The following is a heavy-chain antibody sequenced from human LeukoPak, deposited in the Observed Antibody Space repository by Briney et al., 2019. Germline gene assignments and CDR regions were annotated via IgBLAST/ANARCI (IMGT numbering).Heavy chain of an antibody. D-gene: IGHD3-10*01. J-gene: IGHJ3*02. CDR2: MYTGGST. Sequence: PGGSLRLSCAASGFTVGSNYMSWVRQAPGKGLEGVSLMYTGGSTYYADSVRGRFTISRDNSKNTLYLQMNSLRAEDTAVYYCARENTMGRGFPRGFDIWGQGTMVTVSS. CDR3: ARENTMGRGFPRGFDI. V-gene: IGHV3-66*01. CDR1: GFTVGSNY.